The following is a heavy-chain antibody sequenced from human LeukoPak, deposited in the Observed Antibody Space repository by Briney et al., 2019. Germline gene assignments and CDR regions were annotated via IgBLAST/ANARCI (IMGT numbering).Heavy chain of an antibody. CDR1: GYTLGRFG. J-gene: IGHJ4*02. V-gene: IGHV1-18*01. CDR2: INPYNGKT. CDR3: ARDTPQHLKRFDY. Sequence: ASVKVSCKASGYTLGRFGISWVRQAPGQGLEWLGWINPYNGKTIFGEKFQGRVTMTTDTSTSTVYMDLTSLRSDDTAVYFCARDTPQHLKRFDYWGQGTLVTVSS.